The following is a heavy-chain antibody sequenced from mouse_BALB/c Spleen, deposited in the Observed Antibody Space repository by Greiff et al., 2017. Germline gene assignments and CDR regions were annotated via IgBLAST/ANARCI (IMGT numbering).Heavy chain of an antibody. D-gene: IGHD1-1*01. CDR1: GFTFSSFG. Sequence: EVQLVESGGGLVQPGGSRKLSCAASGFTFSSFGMHWVRQAPEKGLEWVAYISSGSSTIYYADTVKGRFTISRDNPKNTLFLQMTSLRSEDTAMYYCARCDGSSHYYAMDYWGQGTSVTVSS. V-gene: IGHV5-17*02. J-gene: IGHJ4*01. CDR2: ISSGSSTI. CDR3: ARCDGSSHYYAMDY.